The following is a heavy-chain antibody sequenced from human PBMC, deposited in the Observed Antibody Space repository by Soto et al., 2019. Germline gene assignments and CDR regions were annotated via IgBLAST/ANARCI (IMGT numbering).Heavy chain of an antibody. CDR3: SRSLAIDFDS. CDR1: GFNFAAYT. CDR2: IRRIAYGGTT. V-gene: IGHV3-49*04. Sequence: PGGSLRLSCSASGFNFAAYTMSWVRLTPGKGLEWVGFIRRIAYGGTTDYAASVKGRFTISRDDSRKIVYLQMSRLKIEDTAVYYCSRSLAIDFDSWGQGTLVTDSS. J-gene: IGHJ4*02.